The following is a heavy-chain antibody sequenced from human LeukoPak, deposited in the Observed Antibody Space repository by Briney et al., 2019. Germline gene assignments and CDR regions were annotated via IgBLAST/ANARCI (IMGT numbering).Heavy chain of an antibody. CDR2: KKQDGSER. D-gene: IGHD3-22*01. CDR1: GVSRRGLC. CDR3: ARDWGAYYHFFDY. V-gene: IGHV3-7*01. Sequence: GGSLRPSREASGVSRRGLCISGGRMAPRKRLEWVGNKKQDGSERNYVDSVKGRFTISRDNAKKSLYLQMNSLRAEDTAVYYCARDWGAYYHFFDYWGQGTLVTVSS. J-gene: IGHJ4*02.